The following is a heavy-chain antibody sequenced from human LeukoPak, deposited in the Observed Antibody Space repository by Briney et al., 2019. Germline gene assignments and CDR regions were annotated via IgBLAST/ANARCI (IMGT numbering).Heavy chain of an antibody. CDR2: ISGSGGST. CDR1: GFTFSSYA. V-gene: IGHV3-23*01. J-gene: IGHJ6*02. Sequence: PGGSLRLSCAASGFTFSSYAMSWVRQAPGKGLEWVSAISGSGGSTYYADSVKGRFTISRDNSKNTLYLQMNSLRAEDTAVYYCASTSSSSHPYYYGMDVWGQGTTVTVSS. D-gene: IGHD6-6*01. CDR3: ASTSSSSHPYYYGMDV.